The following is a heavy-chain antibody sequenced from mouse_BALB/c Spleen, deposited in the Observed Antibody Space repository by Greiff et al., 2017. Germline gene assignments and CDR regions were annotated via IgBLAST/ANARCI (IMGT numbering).Heavy chain of an antibody. V-gene: IGHV5-17*02. CDR3: ANGNPWFAY. J-gene: IGHJ3*01. D-gene: IGHD2-1*01. CDR1: GFTFSSFG. Sequence: DVQLVESGGGLVQPGGSRKLSCAASGFTFSSFGMHWVRQAPEKGLEWVAYISSGSSTIYYADTVKGRFTISRDNPKNTLFLQMTSLRSEDTAMYYCANGNPWFAYWGQGTLVTVSA. CDR2: ISSGSSTI.